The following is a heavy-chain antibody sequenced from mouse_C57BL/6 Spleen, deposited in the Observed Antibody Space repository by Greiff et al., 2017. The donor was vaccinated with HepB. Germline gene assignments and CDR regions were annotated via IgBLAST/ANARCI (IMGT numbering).Heavy chain of an antibody. CDR1: GYTFTSYW. CDR2: IYPSDSET. V-gene: IGHV1-61*01. J-gene: IGHJ1*03. D-gene: IGHD1-1*01. CDR3: ERDRYYGSSYDCDV. Sequence: QVQLQQPGAELVRPGSSVKLSCKASGYTFTSYWMDWVKQRPGQGLEWIGNIYPSDSETHYNQKFKDKATLTVDKSSSTAYMQLSSLTSEDSAVYYCERDRYYGSSYDCDVWGTGTTVTVSS.